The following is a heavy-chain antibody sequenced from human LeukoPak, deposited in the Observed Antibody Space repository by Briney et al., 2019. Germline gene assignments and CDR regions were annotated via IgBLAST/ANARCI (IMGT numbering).Heavy chain of an antibody. CDR1: GFTFSSYE. CDR2: ISSSGSTI. V-gene: IGHV3-48*03. J-gene: IGHJ6*03. Sequence: GGSLRLSCAASGFTFSSYEMNWVRQAPGKGLEWVSYISSSGSTIYYADSVKGRFTISRDNAKNSLYLQMDSLRAEDTAVYYCARDINYYGSGSYYMSWYYYYYMDVWGKGTTVTISS. D-gene: IGHD3-10*01. CDR3: ARDINYYGSGSYYMSWYYYYYMDV.